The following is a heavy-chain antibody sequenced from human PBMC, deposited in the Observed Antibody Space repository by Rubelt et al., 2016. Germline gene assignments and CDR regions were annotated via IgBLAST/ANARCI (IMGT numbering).Heavy chain of an antibody. J-gene: IGHJ6*02. V-gene: IGHV3-30*04. D-gene: IGHD2-15*01. CDR2: ISYDGSNK. CDR3: ARRYPYYYYAMDV. Sequence: PGKGLEWVAVISYDGSNKYYADSVKGRFTISRDNSKNTLYLQMNSLRAEDTAVYFCARRYPYYYYAMDVWGQGTTVTVSS.